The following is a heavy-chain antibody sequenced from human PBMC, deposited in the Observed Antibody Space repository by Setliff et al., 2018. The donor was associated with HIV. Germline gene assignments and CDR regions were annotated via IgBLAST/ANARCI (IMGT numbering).Heavy chain of an antibody. CDR2: ISNDGTNK. Sequence: GGSLRLSCAASGFTFSSYAIHWVRQAPGKGLEWVAVISNDGTNKYYAESVEGRFTISRDNAKNTLSLQMNSLRAEDTALYHCARLCLRCKGLIYDYMDVWGKGTTVTVS. D-gene: IGHD2-8*01. CDR3: ARLCLRCKGLIYDYMDV. CDR1: GFTFSSYA. J-gene: IGHJ6*03. V-gene: IGHV3-30*04.